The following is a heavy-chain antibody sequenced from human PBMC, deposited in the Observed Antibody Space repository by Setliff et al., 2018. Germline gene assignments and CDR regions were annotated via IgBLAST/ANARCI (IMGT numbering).Heavy chain of an antibody. J-gene: IGHJ6*02. CDR3: ARGEYSAYVSYYGMDV. V-gene: IGHV1-69*13. CDR1: GDTFNTYA. D-gene: IGHD5-12*01. CDR2: IIPLFGTA. Sequence: SVKVSCKASGDTFNTYAFSWVRQAPGQGLEWMGGIIPLFGTATYAQKFRDRFTITADESTSTVYMELSRLRSEDTAIYYCARGEYSAYVSYYGMDVWGQGTTVTV.